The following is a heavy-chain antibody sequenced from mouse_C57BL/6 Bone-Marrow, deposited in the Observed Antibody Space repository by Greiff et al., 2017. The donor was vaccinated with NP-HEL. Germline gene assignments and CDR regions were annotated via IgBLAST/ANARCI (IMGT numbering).Heavy chain of an antibody. V-gene: IGHV1-59*01. D-gene: IGHD2-4*01. CDR2: IDPSDSYT. Sequence: QVQLQQPGAELVRPGTSVKLSCKASGYTFTSYWMHWVKQRPGQGLEWIGVIDPSDSYTNYNQKFKGKATLTVDTSSSTAYMQLRRLTSEDSAVYYCARGLRNWGQGTTLTVSS. CDR3: ARGLRN. J-gene: IGHJ2*01. CDR1: GYTFTSYW.